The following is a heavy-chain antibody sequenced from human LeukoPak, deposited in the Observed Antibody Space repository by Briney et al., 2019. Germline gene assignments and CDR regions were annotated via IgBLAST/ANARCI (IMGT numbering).Heavy chain of an antibody. V-gene: IGHV1-2*02. Sequence: ASVKVSCKASGYTFTGYYMHWVRQAPGQGLDWMGWINPNSGGTNYAQKFQGRVTMTRDKSISTVHMELSRLTSDDTAVYYCARDHLYTSGSYLGLDNWFDPWGQGILVNVSS. CDR3: ARDHLYTSGSYLGLDNWFDP. CDR1: GYTFTGYY. J-gene: IGHJ5*02. CDR2: INPNSGGT. D-gene: IGHD1-26*01.